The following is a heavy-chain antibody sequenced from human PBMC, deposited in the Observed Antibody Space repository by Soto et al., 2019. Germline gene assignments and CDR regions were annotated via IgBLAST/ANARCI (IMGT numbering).Heavy chain of an antibody. Sequence: QVPLVESGGGVVQPGRSLRLSCAASGFTFSSYGMHWVRQAPGKRLEWVAGISYDGSNKYYADSVNGRFTISRDNSKNTLYLQMNSLRAEYTAVYYCAKGIAEIVLMVYAIAGMDVWGQGTTVTVSS. J-gene: IGHJ6*02. CDR3: AKGIAEIVLMVYAIAGMDV. CDR1: GFTFSSYG. D-gene: IGHD2-8*01. V-gene: IGHV3-30*18. CDR2: ISYDGSNK.